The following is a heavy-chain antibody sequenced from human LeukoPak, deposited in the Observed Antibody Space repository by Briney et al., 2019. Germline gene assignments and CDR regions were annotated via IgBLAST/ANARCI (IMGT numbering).Heavy chain of an antibody. CDR2: ISYDGSNE. CDR3: AKTTGVAVAGTGDYYFDY. V-gene: IGHV3-30*18. CDR1: GFTFSSYG. J-gene: IGHJ4*02. D-gene: IGHD6-19*01. Sequence: GRSLRLSCAASGFTFSSYGMHWVRPAPGKGLEWVAIISYDGSNEYYADSVKGRFTISRDNSKNTLYLQMNSLRAEDTAVYYCAKTTGVAVAGTGDYYFDYWGQGTLVTVSS.